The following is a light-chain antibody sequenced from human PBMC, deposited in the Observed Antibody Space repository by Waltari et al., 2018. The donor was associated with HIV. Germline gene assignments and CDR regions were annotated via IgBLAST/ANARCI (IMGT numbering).Light chain of an antibody. J-gene: IGLJ1*01. Sequence: QTVVTQETSFSVSPGGTVTLTCGLTSGSVSTTYAPSWYQQTPGQTPRTLIYNTNIRSSGVPDRFSGSILGNKAALTITGAQADDESHYYCALYMGSGIYAFGTGTEVTVL. CDR2: NTN. CDR1: SGSVSTTYA. V-gene: IGLV8-61*01. CDR3: ALYMGSGIYA.